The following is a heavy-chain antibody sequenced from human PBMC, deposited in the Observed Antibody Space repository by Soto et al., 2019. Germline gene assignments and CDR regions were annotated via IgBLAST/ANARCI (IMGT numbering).Heavy chain of an antibody. D-gene: IGHD2-21*01. CDR1: GFTFSSYT. J-gene: IGHJ5*02. V-gene: IGHV3-21*01. Sequence: GGSLRLSCAASGFTFSSYTMNWIRQAPGKGLEWVSSISSSSTYIYYADSVKGRFTISRDNAKNSLYLQMNSLRAEDTAVYYCARDRPPGDLNWFDPWGQGTLVTVS. CDR2: ISSSSTYI. CDR3: ARDRPPGDLNWFDP.